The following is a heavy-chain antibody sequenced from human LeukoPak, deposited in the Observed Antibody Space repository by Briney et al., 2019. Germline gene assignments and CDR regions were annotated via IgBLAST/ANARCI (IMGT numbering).Heavy chain of an antibody. CDR1: GFTFSSYW. Sequence: PGGSLRLSCAASGFTFSSYWMSWVRQAPGKGLEWVANIKQDGSEKYYVGSVKGRFTISRDNAKNSLYLQMNSLRAEDTAVYYCARYKVPAADYFDYWGQGTLVTVSS. J-gene: IGHJ4*02. D-gene: IGHD2-2*01. CDR2: IKQDGSEK. CDR3: ARYKVPAADYFDY. V-gene: IGHV3-7*01.